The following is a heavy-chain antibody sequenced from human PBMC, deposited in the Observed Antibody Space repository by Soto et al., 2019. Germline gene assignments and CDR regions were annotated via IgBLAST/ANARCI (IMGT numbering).Heavy chain of an antibody. J-gene: IGHJ4*02. CDR3: ARGSVPADY. D-gene: IGHD4-17*01. Sequence: SETLSLTCTVSGGSLNNYYWSWFRQPAGEGLESIGRIYARGSTNYSPSLQSRLTMSIDTSNNHYSLKLSSVTAADTAMYDCARGSVPADYWGQGTLVTVSS. CDR1: GGSLNNYY. V-gene: IGHV4-4*07. CDR2: IYARGST.